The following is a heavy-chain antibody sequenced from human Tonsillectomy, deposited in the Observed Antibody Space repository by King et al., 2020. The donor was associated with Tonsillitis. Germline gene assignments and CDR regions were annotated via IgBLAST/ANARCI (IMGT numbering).Heavy chain of an antibody. Sequence: VQLVESGGGLVQPGGSLRLSCAASGFTFSSYAMSWVRQAPGKGLEWVSGISGSGGSTYYVDSVKGRFTISRDNSKNTLYLQMKSLRAEDTAVYYCAKAVQLNRDWYFALWGRGTLVTVSS. CDR2: ISGSGGST. CDR3: AKAVQLNRDWYFAL. D-gene: IGHD1-1*01. CDR1: GFTFSSYA. J-gene: IGHJ2*01. V-gene: IGHV3-23*04.